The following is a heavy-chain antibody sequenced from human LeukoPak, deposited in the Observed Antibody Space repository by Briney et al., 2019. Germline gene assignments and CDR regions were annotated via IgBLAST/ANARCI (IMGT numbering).Heavy chain of an antibody. CDR3: AKDGEWELSGAYFDY. CDR2: ISGSGGST. V-gene: IGHV3-23*01. D-gene: IGHD1-26*01. CDR1: GFTFSSYA. Sequence: PGGSLRLSCAASGFTFSSYAMSWVRQAPGKGPEWVSAISGSGGSTYYADSVKGRFTISRDNSKNTLYLQMNSLRAEDTAVYYCAKDGEWELSGAYFDYWGQGTLVTVSS. J-gene: IGHJ4*02.